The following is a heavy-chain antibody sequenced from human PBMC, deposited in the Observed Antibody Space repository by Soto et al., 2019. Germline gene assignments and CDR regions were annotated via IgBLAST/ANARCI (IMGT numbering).Heavy chain of an antibody. V-gene: IGHV3-21*01. CDR2: ISSSSSYI. CDR1: GFTFSSYS. D-gene: IGHD3-9*01. J-gene: IGHJ4*02. CDR3: ARSDPDYDILTGPFDY. Sequence: GGSLRLSCAACGFTFSSYSMNWVRQAPGKGLEWVSSISSSSSYIYYADSVKGRFTISRDNAKNSLYLQMNSLRAEDTAVYYCARSDPDYDILTGPFDYWGQGTLVTVSS.